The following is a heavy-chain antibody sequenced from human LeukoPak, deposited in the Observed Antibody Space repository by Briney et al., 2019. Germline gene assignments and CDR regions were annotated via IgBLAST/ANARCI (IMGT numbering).Heavy chain of an antibody. Sequence: SVKVSCKASGGTFSSYAISWVRQAPGQGLEWMGGIIPIFGTVNYAQKFQGRVTITTDESTSTAYMELSSLRSEDTAVYYCAIRSLPAAEKYYMDVWGKGTTVTVSS. CDR3: AIRSLPAAEKYYMDV. D-gene: IGHD2-2*01. CDR1: GGTFSSYA. CDR2: IIPIFGTV. V-gene: IGHV1-69*05. J-gene: IGHJ6*03.